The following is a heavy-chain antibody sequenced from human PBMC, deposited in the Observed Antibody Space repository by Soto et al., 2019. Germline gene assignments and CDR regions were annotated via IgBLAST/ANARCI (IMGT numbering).Heavy chain of an antibody. CDR1: GASASTNTAT. CDR2: TYYRSKWYN. V-gene: IGHV6-1*01. J-gene: IGHJ5*01. Sequence: SQTLSRTFASSGASASTNTATHDCIRQSPSSALEWLGRTYYRSKWYNDYAVSVKGRITINPDTSNNQLSLQLNSVTPDDTAVYYCARLIGNSWLDSWGQGTLVTVSS. D-gene: IGHD2-8*01. CDR3: ARLIGNSWLDS.